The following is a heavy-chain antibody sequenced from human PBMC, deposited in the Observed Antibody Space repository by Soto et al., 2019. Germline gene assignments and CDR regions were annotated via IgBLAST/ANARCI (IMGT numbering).Heavy chain of an antibody. CDR2: INPSGDST. J-gene: IGHJ4*02. CDR3: ARPPYPGCINAVCYPLDY. Sequence: QVQLVQSGAEVKKPGASVKISCKASGYTFTSYYMHSVRQAPGQGLEWMGIINPSGDSTNYAQKLQGRVDMTRDKSTNTVYMELNSLRSEDTAVYYCARPPYPGCINAVCYPLDYWGQGTLVSVSS. V-gene: IGHV1-46*01. CDR1: GYTFTSYY. D-gene: IGHD2-8*01.